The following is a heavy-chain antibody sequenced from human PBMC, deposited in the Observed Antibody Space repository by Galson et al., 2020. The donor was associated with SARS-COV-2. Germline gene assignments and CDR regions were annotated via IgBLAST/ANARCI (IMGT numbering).Heavy chain of an antibody. CDR1: GYTFTSYG. J-gene: IGHJ6*02. CDR2: NSAYNGNT. D-gene: IGHD3-22*01. V-gene: IGHV1-18*04. Sequence: ASVKVSCKASGYTFTSYGISWVRQAPAQGLAWMGWNSAYNGNTNYAQKLQGRVTMTTDTSTSTAYMELRSLRSDDTAVYYCARVIYYDSSGYSLWYYYYGMDVWGQGTTVTVSS. CDR3: ARVIYYDSSGYSLWYYYYGMDV.